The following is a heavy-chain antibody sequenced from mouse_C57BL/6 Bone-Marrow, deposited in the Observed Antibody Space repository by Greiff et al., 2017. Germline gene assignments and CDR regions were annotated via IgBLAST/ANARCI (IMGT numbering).Heavy chain of an antibody. D-gene: IGHD1-1*01. CDR2: IYPSDSET. J-gene: IGHJ3*01. Sequence: QVQLQQPGAELVRPGSSVKLSCKASGYTFTSYWMDWVKQRPGQGLEWIGNIYPSDSETHYNQKFKDKATLTVDKSSSTVYMQLSSLTSEDSAVYYCASDYGSSYGFAYWGQGTLVTVSA. CDR3: ASDYGSSYGFAY. CDR1: GYTFTSYW. V-gene: IGHV1-61*01.